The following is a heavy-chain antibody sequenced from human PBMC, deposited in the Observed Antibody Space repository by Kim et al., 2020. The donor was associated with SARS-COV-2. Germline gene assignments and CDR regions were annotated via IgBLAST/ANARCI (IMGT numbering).Heavy chain of an antibody. V-gene: IGHV3-11*01. CDR2: ISSSGSTI. CDR1: GFTFSDYY. CDR3: ARVPPLYYYGSGTRGGNGMGV. Sequence: GGSLRLSCAASGFTFSDYYMSWIRQAPGKGLEWVSYISSSGSTIYYADSVKGRFTISRDNAKNSLYLQMNSLRAEDTAVYYCARVPPLYYYGSGTRGGNGMGVWGQGTTVAV. J-gene: IGHJ6*02. D-gene: IGHD3-10*01.